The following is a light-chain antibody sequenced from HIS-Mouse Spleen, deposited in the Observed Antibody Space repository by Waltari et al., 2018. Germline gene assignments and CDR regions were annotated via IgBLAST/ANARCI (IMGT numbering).Light chain of an antibody. V-gene: IGKV3-11*01. Sequence: EIVLTQSPATLSLSPGDRATLSCRASQRVSSYLAWYQQKPGQAPRLLIYDASNRATGIPARFSGSGSGTDFTLTISSLEPEDFAVYYCQQRSNWPLFGQGTKLEIK. J-gene: IGKJ2*01. CDR1: QRVSSY. CDR3: QQRSNWPL. CDR2: DAS.